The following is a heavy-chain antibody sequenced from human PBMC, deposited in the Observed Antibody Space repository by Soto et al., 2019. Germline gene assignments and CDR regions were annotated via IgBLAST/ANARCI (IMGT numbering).Heavy chain of an antibody. Sequence: QMQLVDSGGGVVQPGRSLRLSCAASGFTFRSYGIHWVRQAPGKGLEWVALIWFDGSKKYYVDSVKGRIAVSRDNSKNTLYLQMNSLRAEDTAVYYCARDRLVPYGYGMDVWGQGTTVTVSS. CDR1: GFTFRSYG. D-gene: IGHD2-2*01. CDR3: ARDRLVPYGYGMDV. CDR2: IWFDGSKK. V-gene: IGHV3-33*01. J-gene: IGHJ6*02.